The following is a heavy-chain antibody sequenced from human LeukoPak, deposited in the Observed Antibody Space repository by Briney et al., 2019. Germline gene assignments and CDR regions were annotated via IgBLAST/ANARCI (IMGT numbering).Heavy chain of an antibody. J-gene: IGHJ4*02. Sequence: GGSLRLSCAASGFTFFTHSMNWVRQGPGKGLEWVSYISISGSTMYYADSVKGRFTISRDNAKNSLYLQMDSLRADDTAVYYCVRDRFDYALDYWGQGALVTVSS. CDR3: VRDRFDYALDY. CDR1: GFTFFTHS. CDR2: ISISGSTM. D-gene: IGHD4-17*01. V-gene: IGHV3-48*04.